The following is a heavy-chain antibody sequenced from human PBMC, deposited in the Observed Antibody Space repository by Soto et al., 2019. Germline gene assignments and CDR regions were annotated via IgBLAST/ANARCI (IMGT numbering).Heavy chain of an antibody. J-gene: IGHJ5*02. CDR2: IYYSGST. CDR3: ARANYDLGPFDP. V-gene: IGHV4-31*03. CDR1: GGSISSGGYY. Sequence: SETLSLTCTVSGGSISSGGYYWSWIRQHPGKGLEWIGYIYYSGSTYYNPSLKSRVTISVDTSKNQFSLKLSSVTAADTAVYYCARANYDLGPFDPWGQGTLVTVSS. D-gene: IGHD3-3*01.